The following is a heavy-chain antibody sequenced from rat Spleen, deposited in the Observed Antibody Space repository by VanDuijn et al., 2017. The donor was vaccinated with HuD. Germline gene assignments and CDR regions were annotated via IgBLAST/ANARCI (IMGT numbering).Heavy chain of an antibody. CDR2: ISTSGGST. D-gene: IGHD1-4*01. CDR1: GFTFSNYD. Sequence: EVQLVESGGGLVQPGRSLKLSCAASGFTFSNYDMAWVRQAPTKGLEWVASISTSGGSTYYRDSVKGRFTVSRDNAKSTLYLQMDSLRSEDTATYYCASLSGGVMDAWGQGASVTVSS. J-gene: IGHJ4*01. V-gene: IGHV5-25*01. CDR3: ASLSGGVMDA.